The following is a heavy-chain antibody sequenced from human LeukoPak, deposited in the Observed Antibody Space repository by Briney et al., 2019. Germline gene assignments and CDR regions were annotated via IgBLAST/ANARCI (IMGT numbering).Heavy chain of an antibody. CDR1: GYTFTSYG. Sequence: ASVKVSCKASGYTFTSYGISWVRQAPGQGLEWMGWISAYNGNTNYAQKLHGRVTMTTDTSTSTEYMEWRSLRSDDTAVYYCAREGATRNWNYKTATTDYWGQGTLVTVSS. V-gene: IGHV1-18*01. D-gene: IGHD1-7*01. CDR2: ISAYNGNT. J-gene: IGHJ4*02. CDR3: AREGATRNWNYKTATTDY.